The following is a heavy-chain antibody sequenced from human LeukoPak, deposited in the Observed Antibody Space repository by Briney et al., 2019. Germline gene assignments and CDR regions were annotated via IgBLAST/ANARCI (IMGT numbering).Heavy chain of an antibody. V-gene: IGHV3-53*01. CDR2: IYSGSST. CDR3: ATGGRGGAFDI. J-gene: IGHJ3*02. Sequence: PGGSLRLSCAASGFTVSSNYMSWVRQAPGKGLEWVSVIYSGSSTYYADSVKGRFTISTDNAKNTRYLQMNSLRAEDTAVYYCATGGRGGAFDIWGQGTMVTVSS. D-gene: IGHD3-10*01. CDR1: GFTVSSNY.